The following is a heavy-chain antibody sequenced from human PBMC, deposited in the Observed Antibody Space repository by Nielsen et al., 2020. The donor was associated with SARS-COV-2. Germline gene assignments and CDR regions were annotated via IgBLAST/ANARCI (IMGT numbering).Heavy chain of an antibody. Sequence: WIRQPPGKGLEWVTLISGDGAVTYYADSVKGRFTISRDNSKNSLYLELNSLTTEDTALYYCAKDISCSMGEFLNNGMDVWGQGTTVTVSS. D-gene: IGHD3-16*01. V-gene: IGHV3-43*02. CDR2: ISGDGAVT. J-gene: IGHJ6*02. CDR3: AKDISCSMGEFLNNGMDV.